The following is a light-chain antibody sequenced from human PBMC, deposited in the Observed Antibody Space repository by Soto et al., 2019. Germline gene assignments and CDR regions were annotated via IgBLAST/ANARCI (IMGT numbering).Light chain of an antibody. Sequence: EIVLTQSPGTLSLSPGEGATLSCRASQSVYVNLAWYQQKPGQSPRLLIYGASTRATDIPDRFSGSGSDTDFALTISRLEPEDFAVYYCQQSSGSPFTFGPGTKVNIK. V-gene: IGKV3-20*01. CDR3: QQSSGSPFT. CDR1: QSVYVN. CDR2: GAS. J-gene: IGKJ3*01.